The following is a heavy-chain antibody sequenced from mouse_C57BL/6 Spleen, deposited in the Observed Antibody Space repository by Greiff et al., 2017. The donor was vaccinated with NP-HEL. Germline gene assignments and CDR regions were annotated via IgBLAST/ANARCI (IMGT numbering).Heavy chain of an antibody. CDR2: LNPNNGGT. Sequence: VQLKESGPELVKPGASVKMSCKASGYTFTDYNMHWVKQSHGKSLEWIGYLNPNNGGTSYNQKFKGKATLTVNKSSSTAYMELRSLTSEDSAVYYCARYYSNLYWDAMDYWGQGTSVTVSS. CDR1: GYTFTDYN. CDR3: ARYYSNLYWDAMDY. V-gene: IGHV1-22*01. D-gene: IGHD2-5*01. J-gene: IGHJ4*01.